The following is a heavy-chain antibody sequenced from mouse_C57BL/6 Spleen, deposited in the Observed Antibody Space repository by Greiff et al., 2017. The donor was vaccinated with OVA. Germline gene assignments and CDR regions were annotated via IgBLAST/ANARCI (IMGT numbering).Heavy chain of an antibody. D-gene: IGHD2-5*01. J-gene: IGHJ4*01. Sequence: EVQGVESGGGLVQPGGSLKLSCAASGFTFSDYYMYWVRQTPEKRLEWVAYISNGGGSTYYPDTVKGRFTISRDNAKNTLYLQMSRLKSEDTAMYYCARGGSYYSNYVAMDYWGQGTSVTVSS. V-gene: IGHV5-12*01. CDR3: ARGGSYYSNYVAMDY. CDR2: ISNGGGST. CDR1: GFTFSDYY.